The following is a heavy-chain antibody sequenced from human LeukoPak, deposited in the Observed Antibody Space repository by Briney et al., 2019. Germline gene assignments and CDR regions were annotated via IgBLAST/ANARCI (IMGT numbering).Heavy chain of an antibody. Sequence: PGGSLRLSCAASGFTLSDHYIDWVRQAPGKGLEWVGRSGNKADSYTTEYAASVKGRFTISRDGSKNSLYLRMNSLKSEDTAVYYCTRGYSGRSVYAFDIWGPGTMVTVSS. CDR1: GFTLSDHY. CDR2: SGNKADSYTT. V-gene: IGHV3-72*01. J-gene: IGHJ3*02. D-gene: IGHD1-26*01. CDR3: TRGYSGRSVYAFDI.